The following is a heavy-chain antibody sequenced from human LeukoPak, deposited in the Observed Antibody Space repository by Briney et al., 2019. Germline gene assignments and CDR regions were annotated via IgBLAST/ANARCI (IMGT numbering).Heavy chain of an antibody. CDR1: GGSFSGYY. D-gene: IGHD1-1*01. Sequence: SETLSLTCAVYGGSFSGYYWSWIRQPPGKGPEWIGEINHSGSTNYNPSLKSRVTISVDTSKNQFSLKLSSVTAADTAVYYCARTARDTTGTRRGVLDYWGQGTLVTVSS. J-gene: IGHJ4*02. V-gene: IGHV4-34*01. CDR3: ARTARDTTGTRRGVLDY. CDR2: INHSGST.